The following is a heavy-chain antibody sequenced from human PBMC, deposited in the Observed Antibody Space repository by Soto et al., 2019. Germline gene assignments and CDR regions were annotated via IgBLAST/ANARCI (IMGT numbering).Heavy chain of an antibody. CDR2: ISYDGSNK. CDR1: GFTFSSYA. J-gene: IGHJ3*02. Sequence: GGSLRLSCAASGFTFSSYAMHWVRQAPGKGLEWVAVISYDGSNKYYADSVKGRFTISRDNSKNTLYLQMNSLRAEDTAVYYCARGGPDTDACDIWGQGTMVTVSS. D-gene: IGHD5-18*01. CDR3: ARGGPDTDACDI. V-gene: IGHV3-30-3*01.